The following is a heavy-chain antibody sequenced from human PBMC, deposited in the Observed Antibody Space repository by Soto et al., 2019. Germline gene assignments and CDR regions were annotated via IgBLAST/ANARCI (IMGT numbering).Heavy chain of an antibody. V-gene: IGHV3-66*01. CDR3: ATCPQYFDWFY. D-gene: IGHD3-9*01. Sequence: EVQMVESGGGLVQPGGSLRLSCAASGFTVSSNYMSWVRQAPGKGLEWVSVIYSGGSTYYADSVKGRFTISRDNSKNTLELQMNNLRAEDTAVYYCATCPQYFDWFYWGQGTLVTVSS. CDR2: IYSGGST. J-gene: IGHJ4*02. CDR1: GFTVSSNY.